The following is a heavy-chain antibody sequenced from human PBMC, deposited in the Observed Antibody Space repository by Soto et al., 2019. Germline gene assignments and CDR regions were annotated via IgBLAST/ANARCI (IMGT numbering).Heavy chain of an antibody. D-gene: IGHD3-16*01. J-gene: IGHJ6*02. V-gene: IGHV4-4*07. CDR1: GGSINSYY. CDR3: ARGPRGYVYYHGMDV. Sequence: PSETLSLTYPVSGGSINSYYCPCIRPPAGKGLEWIGRIDTSGTTNYNPSLRSRVTMSVDASKNQFSLNLSSVTAADTAVYFCARGPRGYVYYHGMDVWGQGTTVTVSS. CDR2: IDTSGTT.